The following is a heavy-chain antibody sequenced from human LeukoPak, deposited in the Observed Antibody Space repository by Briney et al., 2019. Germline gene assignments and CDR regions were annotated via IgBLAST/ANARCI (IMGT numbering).Heavy chain of an antibody. CDR2: IKQDGSEK. CDR1: GFTFSSYW. Sequence: GGSLRLSCAASGFTFSSYWMSRVRQAPGKGLEWVANIKQDGSEKYYVDSVKGRFTISRDNAKNSLYLQMNSLRAEDTAVYYCARDVGFDYYDSSGYWAPLDYWGQGTLVTVSS. V-gene: IGHV3-7*01. CDR3: ARDVGFDYYDSSGYWAPLDY. D-gene: IGHD3-22*01. J-gene: IGHJ4*02.